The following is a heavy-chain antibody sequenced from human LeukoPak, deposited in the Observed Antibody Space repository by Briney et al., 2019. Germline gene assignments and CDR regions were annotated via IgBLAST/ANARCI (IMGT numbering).Heavy chain of an antibody. CDR3: ARGRYSGYCSGGYCYADYFDS. CDR1: GFTFSNYA. Sequence: QPGGSLRLSCAASGFTFSNYAMNWVRQAPGKGLEWVSGISGSGSSTYYADSVKGRSTISRDNSKNTLYLQMNSLRAEDTAVYYCARGRYSGYCSGGYCYADYFDSWGQGALVSVSS. CDR2: ISGSGSST. J-gene: IGHJ4*02. D-gene: IGHD2-15*01. V-gene: IGHV3-23*01.